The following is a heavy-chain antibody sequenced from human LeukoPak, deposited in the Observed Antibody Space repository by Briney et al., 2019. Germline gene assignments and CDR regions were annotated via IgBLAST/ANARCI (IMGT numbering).Heavy chain of an antibody. CDR1: GFTFSSYV. CDR2: ISGSGGST. Sequence: GGSLRLSCAASGFTFSSYVMSWVRQAPGKGLEWVSAISGSGGSTYYADSVKGRFTISRDNSKNTLYLQMNSLRAEDTAVYYCAKDRPVGYCSSTSCPPGDYWGQGTLVTVSS. J-gene: IGHJ4*02. V-gene: IGHV3-23*01. D-gene: IGHD2-2*01. CDR3: AKDRPVGYCSSTSCPPGDY.